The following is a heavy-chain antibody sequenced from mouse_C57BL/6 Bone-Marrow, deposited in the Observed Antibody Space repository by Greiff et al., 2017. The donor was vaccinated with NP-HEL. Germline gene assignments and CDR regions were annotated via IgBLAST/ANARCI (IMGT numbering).Heavy chain of an antibody. J-gene: IGHJ1*03. CDR2: SRNKANDYTT. D-gene: IGHD1-1*01. CDR1: GFTFSDFY. Sequence: EVNVVESGGGLVQSGRSLRLSCATSGFTFSDFYMEWVRQAPGKGLEWIAASRNKANDYTTEYSASVKGRFIVSRDTSQSILYLQMNALRAEDTAIYYCARDGNYGSSYGYFDVWGTGTTVTVSS. V-gene: IGHV7-1*01. CDR3: ARDGNYGSSYGYFDV.